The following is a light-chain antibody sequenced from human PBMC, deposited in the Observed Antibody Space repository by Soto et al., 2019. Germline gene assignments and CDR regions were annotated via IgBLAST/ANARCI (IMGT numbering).Light chain of an antibody. V-gene: IGLV2-14*03. CDR1: SSDVGGYNY. J-gene: IGLJ1*01. Sequence: QSVLTKPPSASGAPSQAVTISCTGTSSDVGGYNYVSWYQQHPGKAPKLMISDVSNRPSGVSTRFSGSKSGNTASLTISGLQAEDEADYYCSSYTSSRTHVFGSGTKVTVL. CDR3: SSYTSSRTHV. CDR2: DVS.